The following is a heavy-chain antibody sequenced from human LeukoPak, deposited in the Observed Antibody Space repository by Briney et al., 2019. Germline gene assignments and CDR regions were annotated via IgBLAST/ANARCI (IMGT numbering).Heavy chain of an antibody. CDR2: ISSSGSTI. CDR1: GFTFSDYY. V-gene: IGHV3-11*01. J-gene: IGHJ4*02. D-gene: IGHD3-9*01. CDR3: ARVRQQYDILTGYYMDYFDY. Sequence: TGGSLRLSCAASGFTFSDYYMSWIRQAPGKGLEWVSYISSSGSTIYYADSVKGRFTISRDNAKNSLYLQMNSLRAEDTAVYHCARVRQQYDILTGYYMDYFDYWGQGTLVTVSS.